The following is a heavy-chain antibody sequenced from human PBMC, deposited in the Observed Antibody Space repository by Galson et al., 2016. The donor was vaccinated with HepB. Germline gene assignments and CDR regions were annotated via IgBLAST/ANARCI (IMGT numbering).Heavy chain of an antibody. Sequence: VKVSCKASGYTLTSYYMHWVRQAPGQGLEWMGIINPSGGSTSYAQKFQGRVTVTRDTSTSTVYMELSSLRSEDPAVYYCARGTGTGGYFDYWGQGTLVTVSS. CDR1: GYTLTSYY. CDR2: INPSGGST. J-gene: IGHJ4*02. CDR3: ARGTGTGGYFDY. D-gene: IGHD3/OR15-3a*01. V-gene: IGHV1-46*01.